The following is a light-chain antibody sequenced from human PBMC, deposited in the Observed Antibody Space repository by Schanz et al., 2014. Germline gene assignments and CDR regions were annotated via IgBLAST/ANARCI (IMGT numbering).Light chain of an antibody. Sequence: EIVMTQSPATLSVSPGERATLSCRASQTISNNLAWYQQKPGQAPGVLIYDASTRATGIPARFSGSGSGTDFTLTISRLEPEDFAMYYCQQYGSSPRTFGQGTKVEMK. V-gene: IGKV3-15*01. CDR1: QTISNN. J-gene: IGKJ1*01. CDR2: DAS. CDR3: QQYGSSPRT.